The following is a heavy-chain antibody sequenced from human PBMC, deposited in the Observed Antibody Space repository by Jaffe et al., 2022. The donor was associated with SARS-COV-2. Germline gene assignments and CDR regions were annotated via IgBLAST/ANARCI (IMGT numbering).Heavy chain of an antibody. Sequence: QMQLVQSGPEVKKPGTSVKVSCKASGFTYTNSAMQWVRQARGQRLEWIGWIVVGSGNTNYAQKFQERVTITRDMSTSTVYMELSSLRSEDTAVYYCAADPDYVWGTYRYDYWGQGTLVTVSS. D-gene: IGHD3-16*02. CDR3: AADPDYVWGTYRYDY. V-gene: IGHV1-58*02. CDR2: IVVGSGNT. CDR1: GFTYTNSA. J-gene: IGHJ4*02.